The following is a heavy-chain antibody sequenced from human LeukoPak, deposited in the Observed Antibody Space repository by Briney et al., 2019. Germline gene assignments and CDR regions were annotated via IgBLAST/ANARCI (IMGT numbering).Heavy chain of an antibody. J-gene: IGHJ4*02. D-gene: IGHD6-19*01. CDR1: GGSISSYY. V-gene: IGHV4-4*07. CDR2: IYTSGST. CDR3: ARDYSSGWYTSFDY. Sequence: SETLSVTCTVSGGSISSYYWSWIRQPAGKGLEWIGRIYTSGSTNYNPSLKSRVTMSVDTSKNQFSLKLSSVTAADTAVYYCARDYSSGWYTSFDYWGQGTLVTVSS.